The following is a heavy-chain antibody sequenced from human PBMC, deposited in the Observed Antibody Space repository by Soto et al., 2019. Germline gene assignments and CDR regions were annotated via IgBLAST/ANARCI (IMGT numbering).Heavy chain of an antibody. CDR1: GDSITTNGYY. D-gene: IGHD2-8*01. V-gene: IGHV4-39*01. CDR3: ARSHYTYGLLIDY. Sequence: PSETLSLTCSVSGDSITTNGYYWGWIRQPPGKGLQWIGNVYSTGSTFSHPSLTSRAFISVDTSKNKFSLRLTSVTAADTAVYYCARSHYTYGLLIDYWGPGIMVTVSS. J-gene: IGHJ4*02. CDR2: VYSTGST.